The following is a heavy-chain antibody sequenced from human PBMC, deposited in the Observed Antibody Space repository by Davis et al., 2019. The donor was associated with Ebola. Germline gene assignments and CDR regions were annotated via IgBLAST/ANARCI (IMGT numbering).Heavy chain of an antibody. CDR1: GFTVSRNY. CDR2: IFSGGNT. Sequence: GESLKISCAASGFTVSRNYMSWVRKAPGKGLEWVSIIFSGGNTYYADSVKARFTISRDNSENTLYLQMNTLRADDTAVYYCADVETGSDYWGQGTLVTVSS. J-gene: IGHJ4*02. CDR3: ADVETGSDY. V-gene: IGHV3-66*01. D-gene: IGHD1-1*01.